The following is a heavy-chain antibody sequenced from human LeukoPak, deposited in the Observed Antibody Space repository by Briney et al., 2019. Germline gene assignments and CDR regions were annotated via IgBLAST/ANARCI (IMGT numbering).Heavy chain of an antibody. CDR2: ISSSGSTI. V-gene: IGHV3-48*03. Sequence: PGGSLRLSCAASGFTFSSYEMNWVRQAPGKGLEWVSYISSSGSTIYYADSVKGRFTISRDNSNNSVYLQMNSLRTEDTALYYCAKSGYYCYMDVWGKGTTVTVSS. J-gene: IGHJ6*03. CDR1: GFTFSSYE. D-gene: IGHD6-25*01. CDR3: AKSGYYCYMDV.